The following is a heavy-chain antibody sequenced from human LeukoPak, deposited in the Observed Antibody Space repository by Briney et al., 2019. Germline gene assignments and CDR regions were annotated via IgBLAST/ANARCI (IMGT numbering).Heavy chain of an antibody. D-gene: IGHD1-26*01. CDR1: GFTFSSYA. CDR2: ISGSGGST. CDR3: AKVGYSGSYYHFDY. Sequence: GGSLRLSCAASGFTFSSYAMSWIRQAPGKGLEWVSVISGSGGSTYYADSVKGRFTISRDNSKNTLYLQMNSLRAEDTAVYYCAKVGYSGSYYHFDYWGQGTLVAVSS. V-gene: IGHV3-23*01. J-gene: IGHJ4*02.